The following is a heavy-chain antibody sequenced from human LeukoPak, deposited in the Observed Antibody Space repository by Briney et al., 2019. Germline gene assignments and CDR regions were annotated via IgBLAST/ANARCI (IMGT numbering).Heavy chain of an antibody. CDR2: MYTGGTT. V-gene: IGHV3-53*01. CDR1: GFTVSGTH. CDR3: AKDEATSGGGLAS. J-gene: IGHJ4*02. D-gene: IGHD3-16*01. Sequence: GGSLGLSCAASGFTVSGTHMSWVRPAPGKGLEWVSAMYTGGTTYYADSVKGRFTISRDNSRNTLFLHMSSLRADDTAVYYCAKDEATSGGGLASWGQGTLVTVSS.